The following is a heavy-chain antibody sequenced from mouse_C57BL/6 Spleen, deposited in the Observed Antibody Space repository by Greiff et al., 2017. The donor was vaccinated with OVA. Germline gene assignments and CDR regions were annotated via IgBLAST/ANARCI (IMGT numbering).Heavy chain of an antibody. V-gene: IGHV1-82*01. CDR2: IYPGDGDT. J-gene: IGHJ2*01. D-gene: IGHD1-1*01. CDR1: GYAFSSSW. Sequence: LVESGPELVKPGASVKISCKASGYAFSSSWMNWVKQRPGKGLEWIGRIYPGDGDTNYNGKFKGKATLTADKSSSTAYMQLSSLTSEDSAVYFCARDYYYGSSYFDYWGQGTTLTVSS. CDR3: ARDYYYGSSYFDY.